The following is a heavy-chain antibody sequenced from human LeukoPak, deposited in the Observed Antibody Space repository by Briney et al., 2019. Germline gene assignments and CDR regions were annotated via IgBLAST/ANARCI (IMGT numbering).Heavy chain of an antibody. CDR1: GFTLSNYD. J-gene: IGHJ3*02. CDR2: IRHDGSNK. V-gene: IGHV3-30*02. Sequence: GGSLRLSCAASGFTLSNYDMHWVRQAPGKGLEWVAFIRHDGSNKDYADSVKGRFTISRDNSKNTLLLQMNSLRAEDTAVYYCAKDRRHSDSSGYYSHDAFDIWGQGTTVTVSS. CDR3: AKDRRHSDSSGYYSHDAFDI. D-gene: IGHD3-22*01.